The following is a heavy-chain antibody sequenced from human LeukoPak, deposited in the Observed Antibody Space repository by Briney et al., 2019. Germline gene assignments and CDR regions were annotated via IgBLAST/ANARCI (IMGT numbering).Heavy chain of an antibody. V-gene: IGHV1-8*03. CDR2: MNPNSGNT. D-gene: IGHD3-3*01. Sequence: ASVKVSCKASGYTFISYDINWVRQATGQGLEWMGWMNPNSGNTGYAQKFQGRVTITRNTSISTAYMELSSLRSEDTAVYYCARGDGRTWYYDFWSGYYGLDYWGQGTLVTVSS. J-gene: IGHJ4*02. CDR1: GYTFISYD. CDR3: ARGDGRTWYYDFWSGYYGLDY.